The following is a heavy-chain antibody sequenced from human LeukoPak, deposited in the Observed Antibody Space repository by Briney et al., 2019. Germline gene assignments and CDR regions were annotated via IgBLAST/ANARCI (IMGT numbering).Heavy chain of an antibody. D-gene: IGHD7-27*01. CDR3: ARARTGDSIGGFDY. CDR2: ISYDGINK. CDR1: GFTFSSYG. V-gene: IGHV3-30*19. J-gene: IGHJ4*02. Sequence: PGRSLRLSCAASGFTFSSYGMHWVRQAPGKGLEWVAIISYDGINKYYADSVKGRFTISRDNSKNTLYLQMNSLRAEDTAVYYCARARTGDSIGGFDYWGQGTLVTVSS.